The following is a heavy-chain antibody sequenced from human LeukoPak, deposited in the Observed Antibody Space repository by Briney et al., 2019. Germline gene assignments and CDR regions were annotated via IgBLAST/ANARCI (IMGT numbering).Heavy chain of an antibody. Sequence: GGSLRLSCAASGFTFSNHWMHWVRQAPGKGLEWVAVISYDGSNKYYADSVKGRFTISRDNSKNTLYLQMNSLRAEDTAVYYCARDGGSYFHYWGQGTLVTVSS. CDR3: ARDGGSYFHY. CDR1: GFTFSNHW. D-gene: IGHD1-26*01. CDR2: ISYDGSNK. J-gene: IGHJ4*02. V-gene: IGHV3-30-3*01.